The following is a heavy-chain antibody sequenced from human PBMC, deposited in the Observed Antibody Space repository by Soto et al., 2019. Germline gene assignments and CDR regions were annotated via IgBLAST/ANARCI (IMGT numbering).Heavy chain of an antibody. Sequence: SETLSLTCAVSGYFFSSDYFWGWIRQPPGKGLEWIGSIYQSGSTYYNPSLKSRVSTSVDTSKNQFSLKLSSVTAADTAVYYCARAAYGSSTLFDYWGPGALVTVSS. CDR3: ARAAYGSSTLFDY. J-gene: IGHJ4*02. CDR1: GYFFSSDYF. D-gene: IGHD6-13*01. V-gene: IGHV4-38-2*01. CDR2: IYQSGST.